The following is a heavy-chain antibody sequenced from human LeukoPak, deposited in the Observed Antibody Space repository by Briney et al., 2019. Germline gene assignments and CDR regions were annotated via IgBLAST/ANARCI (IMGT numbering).Heavy chain of an antibody. V-gene: IGHV6-1*01. CDR1: GDRVSSNSAV. CDR3: ARQSSTDFYYYGLDV. J-gene: IGHJ6*02. Sequence: SQTLSLTCAISGDRVSSNSAVWNWIRQSPSRGLEWLGRTYYRSKWHYDYAESVKRRITVNYDTSKNQFSLQLNSVTPEDTAVYYCARQSSTDFYYYGLDVWGQGTTVAVSS. D-gene: IGHD1-1*01. CDR2: TYYRSKWHY.